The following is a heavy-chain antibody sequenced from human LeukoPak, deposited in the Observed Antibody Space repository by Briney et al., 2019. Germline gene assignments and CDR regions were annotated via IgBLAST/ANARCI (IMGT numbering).Heavy chain of an antibody. Sequence: GGSLRLSYAASAFTLSNARMTWVRQAPGKGLEWVGRIESKSDVGTTDYAAPVKGRFTISRDDSKNTLYLQMNSLKPEDTGVYYCNARLSGWVDYWGQGTLVTVSS. CDR1: AFTLSNAR. J-gene: IGHJ4*02. V-gene: IGHV3-15*04. CDR3: NARLSGWVDY. CDR2: IESKSDVGTT. D-gene: IGHD6-19*01.